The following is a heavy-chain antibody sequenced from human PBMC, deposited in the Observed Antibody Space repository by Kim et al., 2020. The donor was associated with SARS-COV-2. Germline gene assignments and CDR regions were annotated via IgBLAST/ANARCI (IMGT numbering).Heavy chain of an antibody. CDR3: ARRLVIVPTIDY. D-gene: IGHD1-26*01. Sequence: SETLSLTCSVSGGAINSNNYYWGWIRQAPGKGLEWVGSIYYNGNSHYNPSLKSRAVISIDTPRKQFSLNLRSVTAADTSVYYCARRLVIVPTIDYWGRGILVTVSS. CDR1: GGAINSNNYY. CDR2: IYYNGNS. V-gene: IGHV4-39*01. J-gene: IGHJ4*02.